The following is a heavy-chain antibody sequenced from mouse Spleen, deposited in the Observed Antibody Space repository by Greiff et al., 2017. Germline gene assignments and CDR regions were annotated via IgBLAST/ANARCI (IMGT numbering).Heavy chain of an antibody. J-gene: IGHJ4*01. CDR2: IYPGDGDT. V-gene: IGHV1-82*01. CDR1: GYAFSSSW. CDR3: ASSYYGNAMDY. Sequence: QVQLQQSGPELVKPGASVKISCKASGYAFSSSWMNWVKQRPGKGLEWIGRIYPGDGDTNYNGKFKGKATLTADKSSSTAYMQLSSLTSEDSAVYFCASSYYGNAMDYWGQGTSVTVSS. D-gene: IGHD1-1*01.